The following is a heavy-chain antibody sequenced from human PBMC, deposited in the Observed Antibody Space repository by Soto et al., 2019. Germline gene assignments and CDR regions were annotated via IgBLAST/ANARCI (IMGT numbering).Heavy chain of an antibody. V-gene: IGHV4-30-4*01. Sequence: QIQLQESGPGLVRPSQTLSLTCTVSGGSLNSEHYHWTWIRQAPGKGLEWIVYIHYTGSVRYNPSLQSRITVSVDTSKNLFSLNLSAVTAADTAVYFCVREDDGGDRDYYGLDVWGQGTMVTVSS. D-gene: IGHD2-21*02. J-gene: IGHJ6*02. CDR2: IHYTGSV. CDR1: GGSLNSEHYH. CDR3: VREDDGGDRDYYGLDV.